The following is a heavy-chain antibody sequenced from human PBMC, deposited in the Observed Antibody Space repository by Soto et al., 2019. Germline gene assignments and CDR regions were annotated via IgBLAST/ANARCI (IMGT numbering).Heavy chain of an antibody. J-gene: IGHJ6*02. Sequence: SETLSLTCTVSGGSISGYYWSWFRQPPGKGLEWIGNIYYSGSTTYTPSLKSRVTVSVDTPKNQFSLKLNSVTAADTAVYYCARGVVAGYYYYGMDVWGQGTTVTVSS. CDR3: ARGVVAGYYYYGMDV. CDR1: GGSISGYY. CDR2: IYYSGST. D-gene: IGHD2-15*01. V-gene: IGHV4-59*12.